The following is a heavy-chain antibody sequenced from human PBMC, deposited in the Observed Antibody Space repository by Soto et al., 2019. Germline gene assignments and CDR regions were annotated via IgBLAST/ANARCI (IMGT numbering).Heavy chain of an antibody. V-gene: IGHV3-30*03. CDR3: ARTNPPSHDAFDI. Sequence: LRLSCAASGFTFSNYGMYWVRQAPGKGLEWVAFISYDGSSKFYADPMKGRHTISRDNSKNTLYLQMNSLRAEDTAVYYCARTNPPSHDAFDIWGQGTMVTVSS. CDR2: ISYDGSSK. CDR1: GFTFSNYG. D-gene: IGHD6-6*01. J-gene: IGHJ3*02.